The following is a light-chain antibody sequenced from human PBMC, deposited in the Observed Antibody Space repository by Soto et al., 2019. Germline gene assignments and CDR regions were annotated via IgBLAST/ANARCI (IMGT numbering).Light chain of an antibody. Sequence: EFVLTQSPGTLSLSPGERATLSCRASQSVSSSYLAWYQQKPGQAPRLLIYGASSSATGIPDRFSGSGSGTDFTLTISRLEPEDFAVYYCQQYGSSPFTFGPGTKVDIK. CDR2: GAS. J-gene: IGKJ3*01. CDR3: QQYGSSPFT. CDR1: QSVSSSY. V-gene: IGKV3-20*01.